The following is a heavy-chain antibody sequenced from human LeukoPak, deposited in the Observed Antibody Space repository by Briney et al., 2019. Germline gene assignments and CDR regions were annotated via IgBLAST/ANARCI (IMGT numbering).Heavy chain of an antibody. CDR1: GGSFSGYY. CDR2: INHSGRT. Sequence: SETLSLTCAVYGGSFSGYYWSWIRQPPGKGLEWIGEINHSGRTNYNPSLKSRVTISVDTSKNQFSLKLSSVTAADTAVYYCVRGAYCTNGVCGLNPDGGYVNYWGQGTLVTVSS. V-gene: IGHV4-34*01. D-gene: IGHD2-8*01. CDR3: VRGAYCTNGVCGLNPDGGYVNY. J-gene: IGHJ4*02.